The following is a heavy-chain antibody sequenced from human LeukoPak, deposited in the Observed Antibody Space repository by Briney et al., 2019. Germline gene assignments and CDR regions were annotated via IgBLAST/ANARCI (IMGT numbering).Heavy chain of an antibody. CDR3: ARVRYDFWSGVLDY. J-gene: IGHJ4*02. V-gene: IGHV4-59*01. D-gene: IGHD3-3*01. Sequence: SETLSLTCTVSGGSISSYYWSWIRQPPGKGLEWIGYIYYSGSTNYNPSLKSQVTISVDTSKNQFSLKLSSVTAADTAVYYCARVRYDFWSGVLDYWGQGTLVTVSS. CDR1: GGSISSYY. CDR2: IYYSGST.